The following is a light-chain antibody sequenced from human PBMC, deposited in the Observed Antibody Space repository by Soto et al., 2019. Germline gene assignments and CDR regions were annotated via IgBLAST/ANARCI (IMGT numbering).Light chain of an antibody. J-gene: IGKJ1*01. CDR3: QQYNSYWT. V-gene: IGKV1-5*03. CDR2: KAS. CDR1: QSISSW. Sequence: DIQMTQSPSTLSASVGDIATITCRASQSISSWLAWYQQKAGKAPKLLIYKASSLESGVPSRFSGSGSGTEFTLTISSLQPDDFATYYCQQYNSYWTFGQGTKVEIK.